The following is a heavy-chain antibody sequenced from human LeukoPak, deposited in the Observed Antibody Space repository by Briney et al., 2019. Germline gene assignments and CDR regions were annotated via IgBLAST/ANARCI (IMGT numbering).Heavy chain of an antibody. CDR1: GFTFSSYA. V-gene: IGHV3-23*01. CDR2: ISGSGGST. Sequence: TGGSLRLSCAASGFTFSSYAMSWVRQAPGKGPEWVSAISGSGGSTYYADSVKGRFTISRDNSKNTLYLQMNSLRAEDTAVCYRANTRGQGYSYGLYYFDYWGQGTLVTVSS. CDR3: ANTRGQGYSYGLYYFDY. J-gene: IGHJ4*02. D-gene: IGHD5-18*01.